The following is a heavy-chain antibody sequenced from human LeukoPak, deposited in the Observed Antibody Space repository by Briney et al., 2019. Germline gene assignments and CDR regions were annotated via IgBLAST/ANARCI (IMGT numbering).Heavy chain of an antibody. CDR3: ARAVSGYYYYYMDV. CDR1: GFTFSSYW. J-gene: IGHJ6*03. CDR2: IKQDGSEK. D-gene: IGHD1-14*01. Sequence: GGSLRLSCAASGFTFSSYWMSWVRQAPGKGLEWVANIKQDGSEKYYVDSVKGRFTISRDNAKNSLYPQMNSLRAEDKAVYYCARAVSGYYYYYMDVWGKGTTVTVSS. V-gene: IGHV3-7*01.